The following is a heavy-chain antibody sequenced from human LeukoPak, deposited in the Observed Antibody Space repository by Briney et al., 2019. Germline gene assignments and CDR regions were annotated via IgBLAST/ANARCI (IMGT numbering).Heavy chain of an antibody. CDR3: ARDSGSVFYY. D-gene: IGHD1-26*01. CDR2: ISSSSSYI. V-gene: IGHV3-21*01. CDR1: GFTFSSYS. J-gene: IGHJ4*02. Sequence: GGSLRLSCAASGFTFSSYSMNWVRQAPGKGLEWVSSISSSSSYIYYADSVKGRFTISRGNAKNSLYLQMNSLRAEDTAVYYCARDSGSVFYYWGQGTLVTVSS.